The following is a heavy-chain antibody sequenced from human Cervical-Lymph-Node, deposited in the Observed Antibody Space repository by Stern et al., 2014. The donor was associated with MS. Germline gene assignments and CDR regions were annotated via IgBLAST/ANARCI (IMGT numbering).Heavy chain of an antibody. Sequence: QVTLKESGPTLVKPTQTLTLTCSFSGFSLSDSGVGVGWFRQPPGKALVWLALIHWDEDKRYSPSLTSRLTITKDTSKNQVVFTMTNLGPVDSATYYCAHTSRGNYGDAFDFWGQGTLVTVSS. CDR2: IHWDEDK. D-gene: IGHD4-17*01. J-gene: IGHJ4*02. CDR1: GFSLSDSGVG. V-gene: IGHV2-5*02. CDR3: AHTSRGNYGDAFDF.